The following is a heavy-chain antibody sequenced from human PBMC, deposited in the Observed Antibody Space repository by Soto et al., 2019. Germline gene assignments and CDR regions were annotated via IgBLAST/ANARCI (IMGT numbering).Heavy chain of an antibody. D-gene: IGHD5-12*01. CDR3: ARDRVAAIVAQYYYYGMDV. Sequence: QVQLVQSGAEVKKPGSSVKVSCKASGGTFSSYAISWVRQAPGQGLEWMGGIIPIFGTANYAQKFQGRVTITADESTSTAYMELSSLRSEDTAVYYCARDRVAAIVAQYYYYGMDVWGQGTTVTVSS. V-gene: IGHV1-69*01. CDR2: IIPIFGTA. J-gene: IGHJ6*02. CDR1: GGTFSSYA.